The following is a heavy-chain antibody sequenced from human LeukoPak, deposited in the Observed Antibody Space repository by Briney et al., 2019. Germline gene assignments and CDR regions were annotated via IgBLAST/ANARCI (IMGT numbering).Heavy chain of an antibody. V-gene: IGHV4-34*01. CDR3: ARGGNDYDILTGYYRGVNNWFDP. Sequence: SETLSLTCAVYGGSFSGYYWSWIRQPPGKGLEWIGEINHSGSTNYNPSLKSRVTISVDTSKNQFSLKLSSVTAADTAVYYWARGGNDYDILTGYYRGVNNWFDPWGQGTLVTVSS. CDR1: GGSFSGYY. J-gene: IGHJ5*02. D-gene: IGHD3-9*01. CDR2: INHSGST.